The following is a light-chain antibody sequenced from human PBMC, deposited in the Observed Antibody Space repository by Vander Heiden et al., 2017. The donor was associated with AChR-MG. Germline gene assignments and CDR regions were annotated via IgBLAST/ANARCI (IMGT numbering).Light chain of an antibody. J-gene: IGKJ3*01. V-gene: IGKV1-39*01. Sequence: DIHVTESPSPLSASVGDRVNITCRASQSISSYLNWYKQKPGKAPKLLIYAASSLQSGVPSRFSGSGYGTDFTLTISSLQPEDFATYYCQQSDSTPNFTFGHGTKVDIK. CDR2: AAS. CDR1: QSISSY. CDR3: QQSDSTPNFT.